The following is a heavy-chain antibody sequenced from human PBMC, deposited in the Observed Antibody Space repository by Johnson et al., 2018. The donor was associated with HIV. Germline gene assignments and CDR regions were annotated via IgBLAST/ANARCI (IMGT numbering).Heavy chain of an antibody. CDR1: GFTFGDYA. CDR2: IRSKAYGGTT. Sequence: VQLVESGGGVVRPGTSLRLSCAASGFTFGDYAMSWVRQAPGKGLEWVGFIRSKAYGGTTEYAASVKGRFTISRDDSKSIAYLQMNSLRAEDTAVYYCAKDRRELPSPFDIWGQGTMVTVSS. J-gene: IGHJ3*02. D-gene: IGHD1-7*01. V-gene: IGHV3-49*04. CDR3: AKDRRELPSPFDI.